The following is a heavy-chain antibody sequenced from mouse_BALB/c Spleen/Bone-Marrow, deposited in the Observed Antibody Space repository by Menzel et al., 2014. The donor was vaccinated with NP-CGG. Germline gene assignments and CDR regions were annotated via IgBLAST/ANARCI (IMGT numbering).Heavy chain of an antibody. CDR1: GFSLTSYG. CDR2: IWAGGST. D-gene: IGHD1-1*01. V-gene: IGHV2-9*02. CDR3: ARKDYGSRGGYFDV. Sequence: VQGVESGPGLVSPSQSLSIPCTVSGFSLTSYGLHWVRQPPGKGLEWLGLIWAGGSTNYNSALMSRLSISKDNSKSQVFLKMNSLQTDDTAMYYCARKDYGSRGGYFDVWGAGTTVTVSS. J-gene: IGHJ1*01.